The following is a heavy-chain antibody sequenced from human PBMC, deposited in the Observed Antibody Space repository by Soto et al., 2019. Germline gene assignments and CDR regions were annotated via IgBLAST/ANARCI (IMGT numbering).Heavy chain of an antibody. Sequence: EVQLLESGGGLVQPGGSLTLSCAASGFTFSSYCMTWVRQAPGKGLEWVSFSSATGSGRYYADSVKGRFTISRDNSKNTLYLQMSSLRADDTAVYYCAKDRRAGGNYGFYSDFWGQGALVIVSS. J-gene: IGHJ4*02. V-gene: IGHV3-23*01. D-gene: IGHD1-7*01. CDR1: GFTFSSYC. CDR2: SSATGSGR. CDR3: AKDRRAGGNYGFYSDF.